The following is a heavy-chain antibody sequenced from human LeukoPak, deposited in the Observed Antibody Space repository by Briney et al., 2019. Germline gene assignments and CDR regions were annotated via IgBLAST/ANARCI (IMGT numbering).Heavy chain of an antibody. J-gene: IGHJ3*02. Sequence: GGSLRLSCAASGFTFSDYYMSWIRQAPGKGLEWVSYISTSGSTIYYADSVKGRFTISRDNANNSLYLQMNSLRSEDTAVYYCARAPIAYHYGTGAFDIWGQGTMVTVAS. D-gene: IGHD3-10*01. CDR1: GFTFSDYY. V-gene: IGHV3-11*01. CDR3: ARAPIAYHYGTGAFDI. CDR2: ISTSGSTI.